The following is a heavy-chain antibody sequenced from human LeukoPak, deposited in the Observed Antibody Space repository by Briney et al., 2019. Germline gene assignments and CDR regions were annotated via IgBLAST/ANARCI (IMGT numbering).Heavy chain of an antibody. D-gene: IGHD4-23*01. CDR3: ATRRPDYGGNLDPSFDY. J-gene: IGHJ4*02. V-gene: IGHV1-69*01. CDR2: IIPIFGTA. CDR1: VGTFSSYA. Sequence: GSSVKVSCKASVGTFSSYAISWVRQAPGQGLEWMGGIIPIFGTANYAQKFQGRVTITADESTSTAYMELSSLRSEDTAVYYCATRRPDYGGNLDPSFDYWGQGTLVTVSS.